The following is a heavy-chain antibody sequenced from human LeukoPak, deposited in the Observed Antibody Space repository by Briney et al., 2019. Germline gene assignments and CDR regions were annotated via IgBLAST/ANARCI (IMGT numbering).Heavy chain of an antibody. J-gene: IGHJ4*02. D-gene: IGHD3-3*01. Sequence: ASVKVSCKASGYTFTTYSISWVRQAPGQGLEWMGWINANNGDTHYAQKLQGRITMTTDTSTSTVYMKLRSLRSDDTAVYYCTRDFVLLTSYDVFENWGQGTLVTVSS. V-gene: IGHV1-18*01. CDR2: INANNGDT. CDR3: TRDFVLLTSYDVFEN. CDR1: GYTFTTYS.